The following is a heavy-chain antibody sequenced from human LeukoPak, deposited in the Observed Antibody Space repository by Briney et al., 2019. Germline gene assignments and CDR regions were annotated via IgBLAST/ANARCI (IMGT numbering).Heavy chain of an antibody. V-gene: IGHV4-38-2*02. CDR1: GYSISSGRY. CDR3: ARRKPELLGYCSSTSCWTFDY. J-gene: IGHJ4*02. D-gene: IGHD2-2*01. CDR2: ITHSGYT. Sequence: SETLSLTCTVSGYSISSGRYWAWIRQPPGKGLEWIGSITHSGYTNYNPSLKSRLSISVDMSKNLFSLKLTSVTAADTAVYYCARRKPELLGYCSSTSCWTFDYWGQGTLVTVSS.